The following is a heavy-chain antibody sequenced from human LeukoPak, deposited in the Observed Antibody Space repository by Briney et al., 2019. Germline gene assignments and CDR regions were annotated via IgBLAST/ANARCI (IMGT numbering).Heavy chain of an antibody. CDR3: ARDHYDILTGALGDWFDP. V-gene: IGHV4-39*07. CDR1: GGSISSSSYY. Sequence: SETLSLTCTVSGGSISSSSYYWGWIRQPPGKGLEWIGSISYSGSTYYNPSLKSRVTISVDTSKNQFSLRLSSVTAADTAVYYCARDHYDILTGALGDWFDPWGQGTLVTVSS. D-gene: IGHD3-9*01. CDR2: ISYSGST. J-gene: IGHJ5*02.